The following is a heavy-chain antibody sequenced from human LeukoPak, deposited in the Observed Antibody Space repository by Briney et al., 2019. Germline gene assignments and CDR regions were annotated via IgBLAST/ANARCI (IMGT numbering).Heavy chain of an antibody. Sequence: SETLSLTCTVSGGSISSSSYYWGWIRQPPGKGLEWIGSIYYSGGTYYNPSLKSRVTISVDTSKNQFSLKLSSVTAADTAVYYCARDFVLLWFGELSYMDVWGEGTTVTVSS. V-gene: IGHV4-39*07. CDR1: GGSISSSSYY. CDR2: IYYSGGT. J-gene: IGHJ6*03. D-gene: IGHD3-10*01. CDR3: ARDFVLLWFGELSYMDV.